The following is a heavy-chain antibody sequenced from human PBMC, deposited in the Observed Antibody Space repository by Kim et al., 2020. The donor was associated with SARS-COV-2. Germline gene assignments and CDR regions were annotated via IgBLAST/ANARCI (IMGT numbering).Heavy chain of an antibody. J-gene: IGHJ4*02. CDR3: ARSPSGPEGY. Sequence: TAYANSLKGQFPVYRDNAKNTVYLQMNSLSAEDTAVYFCARSPSGPEGYWGQGTLVTVSS. CDR2: T. V-gene: IGHV3-74*01.